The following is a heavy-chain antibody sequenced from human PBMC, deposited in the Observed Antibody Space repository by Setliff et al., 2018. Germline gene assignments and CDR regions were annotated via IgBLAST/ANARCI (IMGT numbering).Heavy chain of an antibody. J-gene: IGHJ3*02. CDR3: IRDTSGRDAFDI. CDR2: ISGYGSRT. Sequence: PGESLKISCAASGFTFTTHAMSWVRQAPGKGLEWVSGISGYGSRTYYADSVKGRSTISRDNSQNTMYLQMNSLRAEDTAVYYCIRDTSGRDAFDIWGQGTMVTVSS. D-gene: IGHD6-19*01. CDR1: GFTFTTHA. V-gene: IGHV3-23*01.